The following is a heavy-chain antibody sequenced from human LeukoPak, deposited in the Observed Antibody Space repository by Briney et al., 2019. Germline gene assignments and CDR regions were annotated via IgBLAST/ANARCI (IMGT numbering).Heavy chain of an antibody. V-gene: IGHV3-48*04. J-gene: IGHJ4*02. CDR2: ISSSSSTI. D-gene: IGHD2-2*01. Sequence: GGSLRLSCAASGFTFSSYSMNWVRQVPGKGLEWVSYISSSSSTIYYADSVKGRFTISRDNAKNSLYLQMSSLRAEDTAVYYCARGSKRSTTDYWGQGTLVTVSS. CDR1: GFTFSSYS. CDR3: ARGSKRSTTDY.